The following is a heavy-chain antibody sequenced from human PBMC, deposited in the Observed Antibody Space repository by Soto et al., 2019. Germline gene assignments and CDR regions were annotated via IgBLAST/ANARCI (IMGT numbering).Heavy chain of an antibody. CDR3: ARRAFGSSRSFDL. Sequence: GGSLRLSCAASGFSFSSHPMSWFRQAPERGLEWVSGISDGGDLTYNADSVKGRFTISRDNSKNILFLQMNSLRVEDTALYYCARRAFGSSRSFDLWGQGTMVTVSS. D-gene: IGHD6-6*01. J-gene: IGHJ3*01. CDR1: GFSFSSHP. CDR2: ISDGGDLT. V-gene: IGHV3-23*01.